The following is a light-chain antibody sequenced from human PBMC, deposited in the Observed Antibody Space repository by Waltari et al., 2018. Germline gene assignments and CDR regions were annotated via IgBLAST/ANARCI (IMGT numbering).Light chain of an antibody. CDR3: CSYAGGTTFL. Sequence: QSALTQPASVSGSLGQSITIPCTGSGSEIDIYNLVSWYQQYPGKAPKLIIYEGDERPSGVSDRFSGSKSGNTASLTISGLQADDEAEYHCCSYAGGTTFLFGGGTKVTVL. J-gene: IGLJ2*01. CDR1: GSEIDIYNL. V-gene: IGLV2-23*03. CDR2: EGD.